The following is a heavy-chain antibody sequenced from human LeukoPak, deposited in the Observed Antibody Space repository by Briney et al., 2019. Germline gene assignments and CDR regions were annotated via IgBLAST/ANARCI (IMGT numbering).Heavy chain of an antibody. J-gene: IGHJ3*02. Sequence: PGGSLRLSCAASGFTFSSYAMSWVRQAPGKGLEWVSAISGSGGSTYYADSVKGRFTISRDNSKNTLYLQMNSLRAEDTAVYYCAKERPVGGIPQYAFDIWGQGTMVTVSS. V-gene: IGHV3-23*01. CDR1: GFTFSSYA. CDR3: AKERPVGGIPQYAFDI. D-gene: IGHD3-16*02. CDR2: ISGSGGST.